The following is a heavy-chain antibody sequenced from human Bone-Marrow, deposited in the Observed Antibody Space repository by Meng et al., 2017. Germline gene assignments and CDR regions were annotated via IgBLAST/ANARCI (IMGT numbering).Heavy chain of an antibody. CDR2: IYYTENT. J-gene: IGHJ5*02. Sequence: AAGPGVVSLALSRSFPSSASGGFINSAGYYWSWIRQHPGKGLEWIGYIYYTENTYYNPSLKSPMTISLDKSKNQFSLKLNSVTVADTAVYYCARGRASCSSGGCSLGWFDPWGQGTLVTVSS. V-gene: IGHV4-31*01. D-gene: IGHD2-15*01. CDR3: ARGRASCSSGGCSLGWFDP. CDR1: GGFINSAGYY.